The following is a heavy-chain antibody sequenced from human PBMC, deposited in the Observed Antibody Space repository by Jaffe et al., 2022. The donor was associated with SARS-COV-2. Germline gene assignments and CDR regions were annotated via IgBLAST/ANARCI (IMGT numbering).Heavy chain of an antibody. J-gene: IGHJ6*02. CDR3: AREGGWFGEPRYGMDV. V-gene: IGHV4-59*01. Sequence: QVQLQESGPGLVKPSETLSLTCTVSGGSISSYYWSWIRQPPGKGLEWIGYIYYSGSTNYNPSLKSRVTISVDTSKNQFSLKLSSVTAADTAVYYCAREGGWFGEPRYGMDVWGQGTTVTVSS. D-gene: IGHD3-10*01. CDR1: GGSISSYY. CDR2: IYYSGST.